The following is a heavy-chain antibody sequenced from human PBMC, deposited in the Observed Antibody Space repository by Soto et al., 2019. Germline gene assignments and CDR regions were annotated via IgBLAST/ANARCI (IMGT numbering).Heavy chain of an antibody. D-gene: IGHD2-15*01. CDR1: GNSFTSYW. CDR2: IYPGDSDT. J-gene: IGHJ4*02. CDR3: ARQTWRGVVATRTPSDN. V-gene: IGHV5-51*01. Sequence: PXESLKVSWQCSGNSFTSYWIGLVLQLHGKGLEWMGIIYPGDSDTRYSPSFQGQVTISADKSISTAYLQRSSLKASDTAMYYCARQTWRGVVATRTPSDNWGQATLVTVSS.